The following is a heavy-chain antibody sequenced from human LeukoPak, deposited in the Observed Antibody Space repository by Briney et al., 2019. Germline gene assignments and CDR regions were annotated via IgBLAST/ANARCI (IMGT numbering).Heavy chain of an antibody. D-gene: IGHD3-22*01. CDR1: GFTFSNAW. CDR2: IKSKTDGGTT. V-gene: IGHV3-15*01. CDR3: TTDPPPVGYDSSGYYYLRY. J-gene: IGHJ4*02. Sequence: PGGSLRLSCAASGFTFSNAWMSWVRQAPGEGLEWVGRIKSKTDGGTTDYAAPVKGRFTISRDDSKNTLYLQMNSLKTEDTAVYYCTTDPPPVGYDSSGYYYLRYWGQGTLVTVSS.